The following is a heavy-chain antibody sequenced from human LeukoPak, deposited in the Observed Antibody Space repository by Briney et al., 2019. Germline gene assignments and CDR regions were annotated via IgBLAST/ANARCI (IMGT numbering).Heavy chain of an antibody. CDR1: GGSISSSDYY. D-gene: IGHD5-12*01. V-gene: IGHV4-39*01. CDR3: TSQRGSSGFDPLHY. Sequence: PETLSLTCTVSGGSISSSDYYWAWFRQTPGKGLEWVGSIYYTGNTYYNPSLKSRVTMSVDTSRNEFSVTLWSVTAADTAVYYCTSQRGSSGFDPLHYWGQGTLVTVSS. CDR2: IYYTGNT. J-gene: IGHJ4*02.